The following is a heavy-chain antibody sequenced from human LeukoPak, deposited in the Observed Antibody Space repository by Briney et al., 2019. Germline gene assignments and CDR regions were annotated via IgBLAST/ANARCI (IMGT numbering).Heavy chain of an antibody. Sequence: GGSLRLSCAASGFTFSNAWMSWVRQAPGKGLEWVGRIKSKTVGGTTDYAAPVKGRFTISRDDSKNTLHLQMNSLKTEDTAVYYCTTRNTYYDFWSGYYSDWFDPWGQGTLVTVSS. V-gene: IGHV3-15*01. J-gene: IGHJ5*02. CDR2: IKSKTVGGTT. CDR1: GFTFSNAW. CDR3: TTRNTYYDFWSGYYSDWFDP. D-gene: IGHD3-3*01.